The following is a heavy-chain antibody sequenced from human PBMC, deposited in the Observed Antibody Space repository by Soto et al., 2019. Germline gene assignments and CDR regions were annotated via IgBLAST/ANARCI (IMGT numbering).Heavy chain of an antibody. CDR3: ARVGYLGNKQNPTGDAAFDI. CDR1: GYTFTSYG. CDR2: ISAYNGNT. D-gene: IGHD7-27*01. Sequence: GASVKVSCKASGYTFTSYGISWVRQAPGQGLEWMGWISAYNGNTNYAQKLQGRVTMTTDTSTSTAYMELRSLRSDDTAVYYCARVGYLGNKQNPTGDAAFDIWGQGTMVTVSS. V-gene: IGHV1-18*04. J-gene: IGHJ3*02.